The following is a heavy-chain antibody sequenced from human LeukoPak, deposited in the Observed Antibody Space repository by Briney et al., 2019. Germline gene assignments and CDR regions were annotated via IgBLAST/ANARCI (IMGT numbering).Heavy chain of an antibody. V-gene: IGHV4-4*07. CDR1: GGSISSYY. Sequence: SETPSLTCTVSGGSISSYYWSWIRQPAGKGLEWIGRLYTSGSTNYNPSLKSRVTISVDTSKNQFFLKLSSVTAADTAVYYCARLRGYYDSMDYWGQGTLVTVSS. D-gene: IGHD3-22*01. CDR3: ARLRGYYDSMDY. J-gene: IGHJ4*02. CDR2: LYTSGST.